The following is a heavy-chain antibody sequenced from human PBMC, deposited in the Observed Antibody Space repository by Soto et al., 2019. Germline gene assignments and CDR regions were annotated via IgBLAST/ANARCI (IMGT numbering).Heavy chain of an antibody. D-gene: IGHD3-16*02. V-gene: IGHV4-30-4*01. J-gene: IGHJ3*02. CDR3: AGEAPRSFPVPPLNVAFDI. CDR1: GGSISSGDYY. CDR2: IYYSGST. Sequence: QVQLQESGPGLVKPSQTLSLTCTVSGGSISSGDYYWSWIRQPPGKGLEWIGYIYYSGSTYYNPSLKSRVTISVDTSKTQFSLKLSSVTAADPAVYYCAGEAPRSFPVPPLNVAFDIWGQGTMVTVSP.